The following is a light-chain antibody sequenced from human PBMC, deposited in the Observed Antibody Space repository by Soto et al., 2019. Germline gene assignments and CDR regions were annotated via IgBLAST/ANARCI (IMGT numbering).Light chain of an antibody. J-gene: IGKJ1*01. Sequence: EIVLTKSPATLSLSPGERATLSCRASQSVSSYLAWYQQKPGQAPRLLIYDASNRATGIPARFSGSGSGTDFTLTISSLEPEDFAVYSWQQYGSPGTFGQGTKVDIK. V-gene: IGKV3-11*01. CDR3: QQYGSPGT. CDR2: DAS. CDR1: QSVSSY.